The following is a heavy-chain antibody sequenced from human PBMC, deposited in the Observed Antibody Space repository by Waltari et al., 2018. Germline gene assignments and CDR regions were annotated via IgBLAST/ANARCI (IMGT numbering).Heavy chain of an antibody. CDR3: ARGYCTGGVCPYFDY. CDR1: GYTFTSYA. Sequence: QVQLVQSGAEVKKPGASVKVSCKASGYTFTSYAMHWVRQAPGQRLEWMGWINAGNGNTKYSQKFQGRVTITRDTSASTAYMELSSLRSEDTAVYYCARGYCTGGVCPYFDYWGQGTLVTVSS. V-gene: IGHV1-3*01. CDR2: INAGNGNT. D-gene: IGHD2-8*02. J-gene: IGHJ4*02.